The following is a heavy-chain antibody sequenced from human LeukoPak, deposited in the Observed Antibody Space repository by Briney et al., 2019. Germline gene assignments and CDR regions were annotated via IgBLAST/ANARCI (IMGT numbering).Heavy chain of an antibody. CDR2: ISGSGGST. CDR1: GFTFSSYA. Sequence: GGSLRLSCAASGFTFSSYAMSWVRQAPGKGVEGGSGISGSGGSTYYADSVKGRFTISRDNSKNTLYLQMNSLRAEDTAVYYCAKDEPGYCSGGSCYAGLDYWGQGTLVTVSS. CDR3: AKDEPGYCSGGSCYAGLDY. J-gene: IGHJ4*02. V-gene: IGHV3-23*01. D-gene: IGHD2-15*01.